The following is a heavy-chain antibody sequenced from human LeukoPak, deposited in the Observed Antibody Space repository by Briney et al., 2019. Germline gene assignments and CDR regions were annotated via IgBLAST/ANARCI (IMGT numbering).Heavy chain of an antibody. J-gene: IGHJ5*02. CDR2: ISGSGGST. CDR1: GFTFSSYA. CDR3: ARGVSSSWGDNWFDP. Sequence: GGSLRLSCAASGFTFSSYAMSWVRQAPGKGLEWVSAISGSGGSTYYADSVKGRFTISRDNAKNSLYLQMNSLRAEDTAVYYCARGVSSSWGDNWFDPWGQGTLVTVSS. V-gene: IGHV3-23*01. D-gene: IGHD6-13*01.